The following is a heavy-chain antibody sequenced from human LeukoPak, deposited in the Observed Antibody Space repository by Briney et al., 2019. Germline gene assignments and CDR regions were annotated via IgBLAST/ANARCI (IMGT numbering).Heavy chain of an antibody. CDR1: GGSFSGYY. J-gene: IGHJ5*02. CDR3: ARQGPYCSGGSCYSSWFDP. D-gene: IGHD2-15*01. V-gene: IGHV4-34*01. CDR2: INHSGST. Sequence: SETLSLTCAVYGGSFSGYYWSWIRQPPGKGLEWIGEINHSGSTNYNPSLKSRVTISVDTSKNQFSLKLSSVTAADTAVYYCARQGPYCSGGSCYSSWFDPWGQGTLVTVSS.